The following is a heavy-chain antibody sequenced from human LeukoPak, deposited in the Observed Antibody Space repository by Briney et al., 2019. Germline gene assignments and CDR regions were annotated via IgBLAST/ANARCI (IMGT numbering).Heavy chain of an antibody. D-gene: IGHD1-7*01. J-gene: IGHJ6*03. V-gene: IGHV3-30*04. CDR1: GFTFSSYA. CDR2: ISYDGSNK. Sequence: GGSLRLSCAASGFTFSSYAMHWVRQAPGKGLEWVAVISYDGSNKYYADSVKGRFTISRDNSKNTLYLQMNSLRAEDTAVYYCATTTELEAYYYYMDVWGKGTTVTVSS. CDR3: ATTTELEAYYYYMDV.